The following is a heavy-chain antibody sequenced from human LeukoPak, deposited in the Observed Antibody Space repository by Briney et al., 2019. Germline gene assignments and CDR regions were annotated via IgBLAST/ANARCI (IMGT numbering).Heavy chain of an antibody. J-gene: IGHJ3*02. D-gene: IGHD5-18*01. Sequence: PGESLKISCKGSGYSFTSYWIGWVRQMPGKGLEWMGIIYPGDSDTRYSPSFQGQGTISADKSISTAYLQWSSLKASDTAMYYCARHPLGYSYGSDAFDIWGQGTMVTVSS. CDR1: GYSFTSYW. CDR3: ARHPLGYSYGSDAFDI. CDR2: IYPGDSDT. V-gene: IGHV5-51*01.